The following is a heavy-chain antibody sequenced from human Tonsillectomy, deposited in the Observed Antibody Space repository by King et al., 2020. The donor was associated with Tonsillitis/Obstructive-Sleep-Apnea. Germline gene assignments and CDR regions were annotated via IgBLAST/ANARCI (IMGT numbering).Heavy chain of an antibody. V-gene: IGHV3-7*03. CDR1: GFTFSSYW. CDR2: IKQDGSEK. D-gene: IGHD3-3*01. Sequence: VQLVESGGGLVQPGGSLRLSCAASGFTFSSYWMSWVRQAPGKGLEWVANIKQDGSEKYYVDSVKGRFTISRDNAKNSLYLQMNSLRAEDTAVYYCAPIFGVGRYYFGMDVWGQGTTVTVSS. J-gene: IGHJ6*02. CDR3: APIFGVGRYYFGMDV.